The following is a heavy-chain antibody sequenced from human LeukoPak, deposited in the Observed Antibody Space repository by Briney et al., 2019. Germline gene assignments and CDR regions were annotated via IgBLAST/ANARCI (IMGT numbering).Heavy chain of an antibody. CDR3: TTTMVVAATIRDY. D-gene: IGHD2-15*01. CDR2: INHSGST. J-gene: IGHJ4*02. CDR1: GGSFSGYY. Sequence: KSSETLSLTCAVYGGSFSGYYWSWIRQPPGKGLEWIGEINHSGSTNYNPSLKSRVTISVDTSKNQFSLKLSSVTAADTAVYYCTTTMVVAATIRDYWGQGTLVTVSS. V-gene: IGHV4-34*03.